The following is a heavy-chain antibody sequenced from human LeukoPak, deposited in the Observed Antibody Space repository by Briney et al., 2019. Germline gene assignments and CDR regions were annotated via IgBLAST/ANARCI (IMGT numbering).Heavy chain of an antibody. CDR2: ISSSSSTI. J-gene: IGHJ4*02. D-gene: IGHD5-18*01. CDR3: AKAPGYSYGSGFDY. Sequence: PGGSLRLSCAASGFTFSSYSMNWVRQAPGKGLEWVSYISSSSSTIYYADSVKGRFTISRDNSKNTLYLQMNSLRAEDTAVYYCAKAPGYSYGSGFDYWGQGTLVTVSS. CDR1: GFTFSSYS. V-gene: IGHV3-48*01.